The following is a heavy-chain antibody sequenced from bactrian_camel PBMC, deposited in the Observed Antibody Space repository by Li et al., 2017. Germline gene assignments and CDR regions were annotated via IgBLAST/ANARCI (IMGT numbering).Heavy chain of an antibody. J-gene: IGHJ6*01. Sequence: HVQLVESGGGLVQPGGSLRLSCAVNGFTSSSYYIYWVRQAPGKGLEWVATLHIDGSTTYYLGSLAGRFTISRDNAKNTVYLQMNSLRADDTALYYCATVESVSKWFGYWGQGTQVTVS. CDR1: GFTSSSYY. CDR2: LHIDGSTT. V-gene: IGHV3-2*01. CDR3: ATVESVSKWFGY.